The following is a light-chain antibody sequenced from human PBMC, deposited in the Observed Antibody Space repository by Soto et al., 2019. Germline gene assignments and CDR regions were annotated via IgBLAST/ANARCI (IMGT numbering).Light chain of an antibody. CDR1: SSNIGTNY. J-gene: IGLJ2*01. CDR2: RND. CDR3: AAWDDSLSGVV. Sequence: QSVLTQPPSASATPGQRVTISCSGSSSNIGTNYVYWYQHLPGTAPKLLIYRNDQRPSGVPDRFSGSMSGTAASLAIGGLPSEDEVDYYCAAWDDSLSGVVFGGGTKLTVL. V-gene: IGLV1-47*01.